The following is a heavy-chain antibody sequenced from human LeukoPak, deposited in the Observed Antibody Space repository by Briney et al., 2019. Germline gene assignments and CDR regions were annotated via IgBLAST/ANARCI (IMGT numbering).Heavy chain of an antibody. J-gene: IGHJ4*02. CDR1: GFTFSSFA. V-gene: IGHV3-33*06. CDR2: ISYDGSNK. D-gene: IGHD3-10*01. CDR3: AKRGGLYDSGRNFDY. Sequence: PGRSLRLSCAASGFTFSSFAMHWVRQAPGKGLEWVAVISYDGSNKYYADSVKGRFTISRDSSKNTLYLQMNSLRAEDTAVYYCAKRGGLYDSGRNFDYWGQGTLVTVSS.